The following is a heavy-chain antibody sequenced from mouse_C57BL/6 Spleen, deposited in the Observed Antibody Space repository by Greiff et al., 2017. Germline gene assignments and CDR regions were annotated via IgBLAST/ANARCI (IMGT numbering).Heavy chain of an antibody. CDR1: GYAFSSYW. CDR3: ARSMLVTTGDYYAMDY. V-gene: IGHV1-80*01. D-gene: IGHD2-3*01. Sequence: QVQLQQSGAELVKPGASVKISCKASGYAFSSYWMNWVKQRPGKGLEWIGQIYPGDGDTNYNGKFKGKATLTADKSSSTAYMQLSSLTSEDSAVYFCARSMLVTTGDYYAMDYWGQGTSVTVSS. J-gene: IGHJ4*01. CDR2: IYPGDGDT.